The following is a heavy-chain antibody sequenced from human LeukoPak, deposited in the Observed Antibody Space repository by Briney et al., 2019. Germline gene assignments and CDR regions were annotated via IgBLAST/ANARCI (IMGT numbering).Heavy chain of an antibody. CDR2: ISGSGGST. V-gene: IGHV3-23*01. J-gene: IGHJ5*02. CDR1: GFTFSSYA. D-gene: IGHD3-10*01. CDR3: AKDAPRRDPPRNKLNWFDP. Sequence: GGSLRLSCAASGFTFSSYAMSWVRQAPGKGLEWVSAISGSGGSTYYADSVKGRFTISRDNSKNTLYLQMNSLRAEDTAVYYCAKDAPRRDPPRNKLNWFDPWGQGTLVTVSS.